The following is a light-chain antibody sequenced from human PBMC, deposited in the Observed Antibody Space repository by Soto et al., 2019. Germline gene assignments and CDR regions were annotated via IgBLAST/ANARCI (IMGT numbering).Light chain of an antibody. J-gene: IGKJ2*01. V-gene: IGKV3-15*01. CDR1: QSVSSN. CDR2: GAS. CDR3: QHYNNWRPA. Sequence: EIVMTQSPATLSVSPGERATLSCRASQSVSSNLAWYQQKPGQAPRLLIYGASTRATCIPARFSGSGSGKDFTLTSCRLQSEDVAVYCCQHYNNWRPAFVQGTTLEIK.